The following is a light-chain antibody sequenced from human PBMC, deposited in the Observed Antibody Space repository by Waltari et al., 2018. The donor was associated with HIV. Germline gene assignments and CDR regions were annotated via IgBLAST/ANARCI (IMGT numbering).Light chain of an antibody. CDR3: QVWDSTSDHVV. J-gene: IGLJ3*02. CDR2: YDT. V-gene: IGLV3-21*04. CDR1: NNERKR. Sequence: SSALTQPPSVSVAPGKTARITCGGENNERKRVHWYQQKPGQAPLLVIYYDTDRPSGIPERFSGSNSGDTATLTISRVGDGDEADYFCQVWDSTSDHVVFGGGTKLTVL.